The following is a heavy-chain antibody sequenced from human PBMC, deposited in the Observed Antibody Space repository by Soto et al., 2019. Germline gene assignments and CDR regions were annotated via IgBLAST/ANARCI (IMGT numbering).Heavy chain of an antibody. CDR2: ISAYNGNT. D-gene: IGHD3-9*01. CDR3: ARVILTGYLPLSGWIDP. J-gene: IGHJ5*02. CDR1: GYTFTSYG. Sequence: QVPLVQSGAEVTKPGASVKVSCKASGYTFTSYGVSWVRQAPGQGLEWMGWISAYNGNTNYAQKLQGRVTMTTDTSTSTAYMELRSLRSDDTAVYYCARVILTGYLPLSGWIDPWGQGTLVTVSS. V-gene: IGHV1-18*04.